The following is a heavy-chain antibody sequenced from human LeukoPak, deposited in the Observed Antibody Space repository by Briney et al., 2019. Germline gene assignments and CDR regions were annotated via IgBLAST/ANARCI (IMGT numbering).Heavy chain of an antibody. CDR2: ISSSSSYI. V-gene: IGHV3-21*01. Sequence: GGPLSLSCAASGFTFSSYSMNWVRQAQGKGLEWVSSISSSSSYIYYADSVKGRFTISRDNAKNSLYLQMNSLRAEDTAVYYCAREQVHYYGSGSYGEDAFDIWGQGTMVTVSS. CDR3: AREQVHYYGSGSYGEDAFDI. D-gene: IGHD3-10*01. J-gene: IGHJ3*02. CDR1: GFTFSSYS.